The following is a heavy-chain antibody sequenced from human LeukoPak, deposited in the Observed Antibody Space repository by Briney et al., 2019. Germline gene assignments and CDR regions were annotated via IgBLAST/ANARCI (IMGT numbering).Heavy chain of an antibody. D-gene: IGHD5-18*01. Sequence: ASVKVSCKTSGGTFSSSAITWVRQAPGQGLEWMGRIIPVLNITTYAQKFQGSVTITADTSTSTVFMELSSLRSEETAVYYCARDQGLTAPPPYGLDVWGQGTTVIVSS. CDR2: IIPVLNIT. V-gene: IGHV1-69*04. J-gene: IGHJ6*02. CDR3: ARDQGLTAPPPYGLDV. CDR1: GGTFSSSA.